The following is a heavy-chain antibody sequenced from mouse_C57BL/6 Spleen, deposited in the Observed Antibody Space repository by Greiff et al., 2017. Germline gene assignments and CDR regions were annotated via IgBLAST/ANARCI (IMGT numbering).Heavy chain of an antibody. CDR1: GYAFSSYW. Sequence: LVESGAELVKPGASVKISCKASGYAFSSYWMNWVKQRPGKGLEWIGQIYPGDGDTNYNGKFKGKATLTADKSSSTAYMQLSSLTSEDSAVYFCARSDYGSSYDYAMDYWGQGTSVTVSS. CDR2: IYPGDGDT. V-gene: IGHV1-80*01. CDR3: ARSDYGSSYDYAMDY. J-gene: IGHJ4*01. D-gene: IGHD1-1*01.